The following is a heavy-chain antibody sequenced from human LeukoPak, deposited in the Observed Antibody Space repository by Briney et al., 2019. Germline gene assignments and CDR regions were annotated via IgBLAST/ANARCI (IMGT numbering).Heavy chain of an antibody. CDR1: GFTFSSYS. J-gene: IGHJ4*02. V-gene: IGHV3-48*01. CDR2: ISSSSSTI. D-gene: IGHD5-12*01. CDR3: AKDWGRGIVATMGPWD. Sequence: GGSLRLSCAASGFTFSSYSMNWVRQAPGKGLEWVSYISSSSSTILYADSVKGRFTISRDNAKNSLYLQMNSLRAEDTAVYYCAKDWGRGIVATMGPWDWGQGTLVTVSS.